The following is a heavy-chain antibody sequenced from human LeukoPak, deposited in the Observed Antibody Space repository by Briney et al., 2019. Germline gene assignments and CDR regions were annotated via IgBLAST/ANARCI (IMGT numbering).Heavy chain of an antibody. V-gene: IGHV3-30*04. Sequence: GRSLRLSCAASGFTFSSYAMHWVRQAPGKGLEWVAVISYDGSNKYYADSVKGRFTISRDNSKNTLYLQMNSLRAEDTAVYYRAREGITMVRGVHGGFDYWGQGTLVTVSS. CDR1: GFTFSSYA. CDR2: ISYDGSNK. J-gene: IGHJ4*02. CDR3: AREGITMVRGVHGGFDY. D-gene: IGHD3-10*01.